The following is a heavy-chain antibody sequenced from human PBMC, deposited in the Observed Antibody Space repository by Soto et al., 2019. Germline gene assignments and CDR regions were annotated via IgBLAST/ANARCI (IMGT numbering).Heavy chain of an antibody. Sequence: GGSLRLSCAASGFTFSSYWMHWVRQAPGKGLVWVSRINSDGSSTSYADSVKGRFTISRDNAKNTLYLQMNSLRAEDTAVYYCARVHMVRGVKGMDVWGQGTTVTVSS. CDR1: GFTFSSYW. V-gene: IGHV3-74*01. CDR3: ARVHMVRGVKGMDV. D-gene: IGHD3-10*01. CDR2: INSDGSST. J-gene: IGHJ6*02.